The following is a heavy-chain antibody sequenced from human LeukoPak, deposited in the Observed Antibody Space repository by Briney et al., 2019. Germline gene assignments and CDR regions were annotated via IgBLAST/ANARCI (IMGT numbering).Heavy chain of an antibody. J-gene: IGHJ6*02. V-gene: IGHV3-9*01. CDR3: AKSEQLADYYYYGMDV. D-gene: IGHD6-13*01. CDR1: GFTFDDYA. CDR2: ISWNSGSI. Sequence: GRSLRLSCAASGFTFDDYAMHWVRQAPGKGLEWVSGISWNSGSIGYADSVKGRFTISRDNAKNSLYLQMNSLRAEDTALYYCAKSEQLADYYYYGMDVWGQGTTVTVSS.